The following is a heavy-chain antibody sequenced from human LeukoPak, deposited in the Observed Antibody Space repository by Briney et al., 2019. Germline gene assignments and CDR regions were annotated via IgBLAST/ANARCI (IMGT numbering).Heavy chain of an antibody. CDR3: ASQHIVVVTAIWRHCGYFDY. CDR2: IYYSGST. J-gene: IGHJ4*02. D-gene: IGHD2-21*02. V-gene: IGHV4-39*01. Sequence: SETLSLTCTVSGSSISSSSYYWGWIRQPPGKGLEWIGSIYYSGSTYYNPSLKSRVTISVDTSKNQFSLKLSSVTAADTAVYYCASQHIVVVTAIWRHCGYFDYWGQGTLVTVSS. CDR1: GSSISSSSYY.